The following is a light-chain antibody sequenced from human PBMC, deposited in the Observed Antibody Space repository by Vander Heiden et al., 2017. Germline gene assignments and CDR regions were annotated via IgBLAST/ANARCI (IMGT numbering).Light chain of an antibody. CDR1: SSDVGGYNY. CDR3: SSYTSSSTLV. CDR2: DVS. V-gene: IGLV2-14*01. Sequence: SALTHTASVSRSRVQSSTTSCTGTSSDVGGYNYVSWYQQHPAKAPKLMIYDVSNRPSGVSNRFSVSKSGNTASLPISTLQAEDEADYYCSSYTSSSTLVFGGGTKLTVL. J-gene: IGLJ3*02.